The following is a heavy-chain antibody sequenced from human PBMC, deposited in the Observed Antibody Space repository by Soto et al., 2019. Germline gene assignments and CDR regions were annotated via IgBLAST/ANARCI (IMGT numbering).Heavy chain of an antibody. CDR2: VSYDGNNK. CDR1: GFTFSTYV. CDR3: ARDWAKYEWELERLDY. D-gene: IGHD1-26*01. J-gene: IGHJ4*02. V-gene: IGHV3-30-3*01. Sequence: GGSLRLSCAASGFTFSTYVMHWVRQAPGKWLEWVAVVSYDGNNKYYADSVKGRFSIPRDNSKNTLYLEMNSLRAEDTAVYYCARDWAKYEWELERLDYWGQGTLVTV.